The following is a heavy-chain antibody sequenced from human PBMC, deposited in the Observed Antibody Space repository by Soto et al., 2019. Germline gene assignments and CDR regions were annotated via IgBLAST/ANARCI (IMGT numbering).Heavy chain of an antibody. CDR2: LYFNGGT. V-gene: IGHV4-30-4*01. J-gene: IGHJ5*02. D-gene: IGHD6-13*01. CDR1: VGPFTSPDYY. Sequence: VQWRESGPGLLKPSKTLSLTCNVSVGPFTSPDYYWGWIRQSPGKGLGWIGYLYFNGGTHYNPSLRTPVSMSLDTSKKHFSLKMRSVTAADTAVYYCARGISKYSSWYEPHTWFDAWGQGALVTVSS. CDR3: ARGISKYSSWYEPHTWFDA.